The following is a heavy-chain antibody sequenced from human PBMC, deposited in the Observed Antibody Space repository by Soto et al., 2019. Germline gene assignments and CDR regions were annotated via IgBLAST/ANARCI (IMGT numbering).Heavy chain of an antibody. CDR1: GYSRFSYYS. V-gene: IGHV3-48*01. CDR2: ISGSGYPI. Sequence: EVQLVESGGGLVQPGGSLRLSCAASGYSRFSYYSMNWVRQAPGKGLEWVSFISGSGYPIYYADSVRGRFTISRDNAKNSLSLQMNSLRVEDTAVYYCARVRGHSYGYVDYWDQGTLVTVSS. CDR3: ARVRGHSYGYVDY. D-gene: IGHD5-18*01. J-gene: IGHJ4*02.